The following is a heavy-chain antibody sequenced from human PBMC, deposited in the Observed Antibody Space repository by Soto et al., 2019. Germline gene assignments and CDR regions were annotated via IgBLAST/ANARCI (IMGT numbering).Heavy chain of an antibody. CDR3: ARALTYDSSGYNWFDP. D-gene: IGHD3-22*01. CDR2: IYYSGST. CDR1: GGSISSYY. V-gene: IGHV4-59*01. Sequence: PSETLSLTCTVSGGSISSYYWSWIRQPPGKGLEWIGYIYYSGSTNYNPSLKSRVTISVDRSKNQFSLKLSSVTAADTAVYYCARALTYDSSGYNWFDPWGQGTLVTVSS. J-gene: IGHJ5*02.